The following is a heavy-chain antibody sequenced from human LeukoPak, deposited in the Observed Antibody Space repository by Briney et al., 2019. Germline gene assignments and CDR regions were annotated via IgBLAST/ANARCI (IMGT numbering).Heavy chain of an antibody. CDR1: GFTFSSYE. V-gene: IGHV3-48*03. D-gene: IGHD1-26*01. CDR3: ARAGSGRSPDWFDP. J-gene: IGHJ5*02. Sequence: GGTLRLSCAASGFTFSSYEMNWVRQAPGKGLEWVSYISSSGSTIYYADSVKGRFTISRDNAKNSLYLQMNSLRAEDTAVYYCARAGSGRSPDWFDPWGQGTLVTVSS. CDR2: ISSSGSTI.